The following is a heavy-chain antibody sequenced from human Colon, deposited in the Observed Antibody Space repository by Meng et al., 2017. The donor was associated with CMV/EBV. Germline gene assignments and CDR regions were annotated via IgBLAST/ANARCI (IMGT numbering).Heavy chain of an antibody. D-gene: IGHD6-6*01. CDR3: AKDEISGWSSSGPTDY. J-gene: IGHJ4*02. V-gene: IGHV3-11*01. CDR2: ISDSAFSI. CDR1: GFPISNYD. Sequence: GESLKISCAASGFPISNYDMSWIRLAPEKGLEWVSFISDSAFSIHYADSVKGRFTISRDIAENSVFLQMNDLRGEDAAVYYCAKDEISGWSSSGPTDYWGQGTLVTVSS.